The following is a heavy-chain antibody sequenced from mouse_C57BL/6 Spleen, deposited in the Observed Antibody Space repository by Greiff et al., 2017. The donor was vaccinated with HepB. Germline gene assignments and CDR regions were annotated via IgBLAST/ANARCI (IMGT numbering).Heavy chain of an antibody. J-gene: IGHJ4*01. V-gene: IGHV1-69*01. CDR2: IDPSDSYT. CDR3: ARSRGGGYAMAY. CDR1: GYTFTSYW. Sequence: QVQLQQPGAELVMPGASVKLSCKASGYTFTSYWMHWVKQRPGQGLEWIGEIDPSDSYTNYNQKFKGKSTLTVDKSSSTAYMQLSSLTSEDSAVYYCARSRGGGYAMAYWGQGTSVTVSS. D-gene: IGHD3-3*01.